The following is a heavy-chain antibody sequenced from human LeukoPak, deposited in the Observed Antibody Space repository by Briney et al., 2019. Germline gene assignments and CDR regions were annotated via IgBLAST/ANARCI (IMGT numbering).Heavy chain of an antibody. D-gene: IGHD5-12*01. Sequence: PGGSLRLSCAASGFTLGDYYMSWIRQSPEKGLEWLSYIGNRGSPIYDADSVKGRFTISRDNAKNSLYLQMNSLRAEDTAVYYCARDRSGYSGYDLFDYWGQGSLVTVSS. CDR1: GFTLGDYY. V-gene: IGHV3-11*04. CDR2: IGNRGSPI. J-gene: IGHJ4*02. CDR3: ARDRSGYSGYDLFDY.